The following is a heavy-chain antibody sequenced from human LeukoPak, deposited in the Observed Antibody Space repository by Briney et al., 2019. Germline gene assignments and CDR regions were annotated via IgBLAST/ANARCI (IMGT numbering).Heavy chain of an antibody. CDR1: GDIVSHNSAA. Sequence: SQTLSLTCAISGDIVSHNSAAWSWIRQSPSRGLEWLGRTYYRSKWYNDYALSVKGRITITPDTSKNQFSLQLNSVTPDDTAVYYCARDKIATYYYDSSGYYYFDYWGQGTLVTVSS. D-gene: IGHD3-22*01. CDR2: TYYRSKWYN. J-gene: IGHJ4*02. V-gene: IGHV6-1*01. CDR3: ARDKIATYYYDSSGYYYFDY.